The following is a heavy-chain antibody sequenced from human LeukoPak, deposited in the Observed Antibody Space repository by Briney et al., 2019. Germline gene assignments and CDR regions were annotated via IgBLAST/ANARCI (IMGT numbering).Heavy chain of an antibody. Sequence: GGSLRLSCAASGFTFGSYAMHWVRQAPGKGLVWVSRVKSDGSVTSYADSVKGRFTISRDNARSTLYLQMNSLRAEDTAVYYCARDGFLGPVTAYLDYWGQGTPDTVSS. D-gene: IGHD3/OR15-3a*01. CDR1: GFTFGSYA. V-gene: IGHV3-74*01. CDR3: ARDGFLGPVTAYLDY. J-gene: IGHJ4*02. CDR2: VKSDGSVT.